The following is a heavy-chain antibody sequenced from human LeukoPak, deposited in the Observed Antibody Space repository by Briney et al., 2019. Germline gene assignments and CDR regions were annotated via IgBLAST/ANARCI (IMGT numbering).Heavy chain of an antibody. V-gene: IGHV4-39*01. CDR2: IYYSGST. CDR3: ARHQEGPYSSSLDY. CDR1: GGSISSSSYY. D-gene: IGHD6-19*01. Sequence: SETLSLTCTVSGGSISSSSYYWGWLRQPPGRGLERIGSIYYSGSTYYNPSLKSRVTISVDTSKNQFSLKLSSVTAADTAVYYCARHQEGPYSSSLDYWGQGTLVTVSS. J-gene: IGHJ4*02.